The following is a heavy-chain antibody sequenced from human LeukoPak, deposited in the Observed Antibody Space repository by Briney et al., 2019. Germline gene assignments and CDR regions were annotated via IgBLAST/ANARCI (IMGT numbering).Heavy chain of an antibody. V-gene: IGHV4-30-4*08. CDR1: GGSISSGDYY. Sequence: SETLSLTCTVSGGSISSGDYYWSWIRQPPGKGLEWIGYIYYSGSTYYNPSLKSRVTISVDTSKNQFSLKLSSVTAADTTVYFCASTPDYYDSSGYSDYWGQGTLVTVSS. J-gene: IGHJ4*02. CDR2: IYYSGST. CDR3: ASTPDYYDSSGYSDY. D-gene: IGHD3-22*01.